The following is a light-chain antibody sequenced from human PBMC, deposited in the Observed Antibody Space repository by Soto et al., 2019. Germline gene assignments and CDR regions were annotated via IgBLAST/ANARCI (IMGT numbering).Light chain of an antibody. CDR1: SSDVGGYNY. CDR2: EVS. CDR3: SSYKRSSTRTNV. V-gene: IGLV2-14*01. J-gene: IGLJ1*01. Sequence: QPVLTQPGSVSGSPGQSITISCTGTSSDVGGYNYVSWYQQHPGKAPKLMIYEVSNRPSGVSNRFSGSKSGNTAPLTISGLQAADEADYCCSSYKRSSTRTNVLGTG.